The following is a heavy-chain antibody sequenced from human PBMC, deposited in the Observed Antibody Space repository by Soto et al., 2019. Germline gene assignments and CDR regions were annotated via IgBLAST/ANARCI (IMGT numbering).Heavy chain of an antibody. D-gene: IGHD1-20*01. CDR3: AKDLQYNWNQHDY. V-gene: IGHV3-30*18. Sequence: GGSLRLSCAASGFTFGSYGMHWVRQAPGKGLEWVAVISYDGTNKYYADSVKGRFTISRDNSKNTLYLQMNSLRAEDTAVYYCAKDLQYNWNQHDYWGQGTLVTVSS. J-gene: IGHJ4*02. CDR1: GFTFGSYG. CDR2: ISYDGTNK.